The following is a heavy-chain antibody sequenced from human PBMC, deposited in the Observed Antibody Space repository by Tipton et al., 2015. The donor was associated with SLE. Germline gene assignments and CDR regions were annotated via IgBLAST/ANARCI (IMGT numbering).Heavy chain of an antibody. J-gene: IGHJ4*02. CDR3: ARGPLRESLTRAAFDY. V-gene: IGHV3-21*01. Sequence: SLRLSCAASGFTFSSYSMNWVRQAPGKGLEWVSSISSSSSYIYYADSVKGRFTISRDNAKNSLYLQMNSLRAEDTAVYYCARGPLRESLTRAAFDYWGQGTLVTVSS. CDR1: GFTFSSYS. CDR2: ISSSSSYI. D-gene: IGHD6-13*01.